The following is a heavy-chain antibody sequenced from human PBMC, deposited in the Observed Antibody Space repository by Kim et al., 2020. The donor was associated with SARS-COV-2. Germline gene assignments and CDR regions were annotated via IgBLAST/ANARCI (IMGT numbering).Heavy chain of an antibody. Sequence: SVKVSCKASGGTFSSYAISWVRQAPGQGLEWMGGIIPIFGTANYAQKFQGRVTITADESTSTAYMELSSLRSEDTAVYYCATRRGPLPVLWTPDNWFDPWGQGTLVTVSS. J-gene: IGHJ5*02. CDR2: IIPIFGTA. CDR1: GGTFSSYA. CDR3: ATRRGPLPVLWTPDNWFDP. V-gene: IGHV1-69*13. D-gene: IGHD3-10*01.